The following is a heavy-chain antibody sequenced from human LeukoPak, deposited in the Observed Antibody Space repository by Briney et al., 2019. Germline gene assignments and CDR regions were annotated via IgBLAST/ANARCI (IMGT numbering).Heavy chain of an antibody. J-gene: IGHJ4*02. D-gene: IGHD1-26*01. CDR3: ARGRRPLGGKRYFDY. CDR2: INHSGSS. V-gene: IGHV4-34*01. CDR1: GGSFSGYY. Sequence: PSETLSLTCAVYGGSFSGYYWTWIHQPPGKGLEWIGEINHSGSSNSNPSLKGRVTISVDTPENQFSLKLKYVTAADTAVYYCARGRRPLGGKRYFDYWGQGTLVTVSS.